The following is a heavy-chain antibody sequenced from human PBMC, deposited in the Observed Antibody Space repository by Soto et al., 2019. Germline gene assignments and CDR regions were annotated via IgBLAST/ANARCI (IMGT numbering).Heavy chain of an antibody. J-gene: IGHJ6*02. Sequence: PGGSLRLSCAASGFTFSSYGMHWVRQAPGKGLEWVAVISYDGSNKYYADSVKGRFTISRDNSKNTLYLQMNSLRAEDTAVYYCAKDAVGATVYYYGMDVWGQGTTVTVS. V-gene: IGHV3-30*18. D-gene: IGHD1-26*01. CDR2: ISYDGSNK. CDR3: AKDAVGATVYYYGMDV. CDR1: GFTFSSYG.